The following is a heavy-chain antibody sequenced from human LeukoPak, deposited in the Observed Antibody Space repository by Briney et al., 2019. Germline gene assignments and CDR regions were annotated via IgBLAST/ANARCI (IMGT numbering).Heavy chain of an antibody. CDR1: GGSISSYY. CDR3: ARVGIAVAGTLGYYYYYGMDV. D-gene: IGHD6-19*01. Sequence: SSETLSLTCTVSGGSISSYYWSWIRQPPGKGLEWIGSIYHSGSTYYNPSLKSRVTISVDTSKNQFSLKLSSVTAADTAVYYCARVGIAVAGTLGYYYYYGMDVWGQGTTVTVSS. V-gene: IGHV4-38-2*02. CDR2: IYHSGST. J-gene: IGHJ6*02.